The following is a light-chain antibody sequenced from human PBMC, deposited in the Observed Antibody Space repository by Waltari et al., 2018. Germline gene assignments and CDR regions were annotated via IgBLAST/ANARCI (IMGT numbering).Light chain of an antibody. CDR3: SAYTGSDTLV. V-gene: IGLV2-8*01. CDR2: EVG. CDR1: SSDVGGYKY. Sequence: QSALTQPPSASGSPGQSVTIPCTGTSSDVGGYKYVSWYQQHPGKAPKLIIYEVGNRPSGVPDRFSGSKSGNTASLTVSGLQAEDEADYYCSAYTGSDTLVFGGGTKLTVL. J-gene: IGLJ3*02.